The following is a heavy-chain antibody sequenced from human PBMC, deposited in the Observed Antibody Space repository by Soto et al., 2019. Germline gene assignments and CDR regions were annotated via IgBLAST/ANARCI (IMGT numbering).Heavy chain of an antibody. Sequence: GGSLRLSCAASGFPFSSYAMHWVRQAPGKGLEWVAVISYDGSNKYYADSVKGRFTISRDNSKNTLYLQMNSLRAEDTAVYYCAGNEAGADYWGQGTLVTVSS. J-gene: IGHJ4*02. CDR1: GFPFSSYA. V-gene: IGHV3-30-3*01. CDR2: ISYDGSNK. CDR3: AGNEAGADY. D-gene: IGHD6-13*01.